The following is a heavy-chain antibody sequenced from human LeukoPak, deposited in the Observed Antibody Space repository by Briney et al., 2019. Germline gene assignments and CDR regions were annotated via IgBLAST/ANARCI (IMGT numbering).Heavy chain of an antibody. Sequence: ASVKVSCKASGYTFTSYDIGWVRQAPGQGLEWIGWISTYNGHTNYAQKLQGRVTMTTDTSATTAYMELRSLRSDDTAVYYCAGKNLTPDFWGQGTLVSVSS. CDR2: ISTYNGHT. V-gene: IGHV1-18*01. J-gene: IGHJ4*02. CDR3: AGKNLTPDF. CDR1: GYTFTSYD.